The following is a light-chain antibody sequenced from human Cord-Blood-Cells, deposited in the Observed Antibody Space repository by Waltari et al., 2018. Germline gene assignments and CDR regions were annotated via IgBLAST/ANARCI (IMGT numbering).Light chain of an antibody. CDR1: QSISSW. Sequence: DIQMTQSPSTLSASVGDRDTITCRASQSISSWLAWYRQKPGKAPKLLIYKASSLESGVPSRFSGSGSGTEFTLTISSLQPDDFATYYCQQYNSYWTFGQGTKVEIK. J-gene: IGKJ1*01. CDR3: QQYNSYWT. CDR2: KAS. V-gene: IGKV1-5*03.